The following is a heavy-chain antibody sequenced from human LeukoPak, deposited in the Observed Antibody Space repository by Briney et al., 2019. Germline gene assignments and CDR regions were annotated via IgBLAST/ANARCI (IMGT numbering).Heavy chain of an antibody. D-gene: IGHD4-17*01. V-gene: IGHV1-69*13. J-gene: IGHJ4*02. Sequence: SVKVSCKASGGTXSSYAISGVRQAPGQGLEWMGGIIPIFGTANYAQKFQGRVTITADESTSTAYMELRSLRFDDTAIYYCARDPTPSDGDYPPDHFDYWGQGTLVTVSS. CDR2: IIPIFGTA. CDR3: ARDPTPSDGDYPPDHFDY. CDR1: GGTXSSYA.